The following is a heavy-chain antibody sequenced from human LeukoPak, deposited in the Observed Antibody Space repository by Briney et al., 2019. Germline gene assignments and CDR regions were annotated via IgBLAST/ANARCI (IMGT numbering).Heavy chain of an antibody. CDR1: GGTFSSYA. Sequence: SVKVSCKASGGTFSSYAISWVRQAPGQGLEWKGRIIPIFGTANYAQKFQGRVTITTDESTSTAYMELSSLRSEDTAVYYCARPRIARPSHYCFDYWGQGTLVTVSS. CDR2: IIPIFGTA. J-gene: IGHJ4*02. CDR3: ARPRIARPSHYCFDY. V-gene: IGHV1-69*05. D-gene: IGHD3-16*02.